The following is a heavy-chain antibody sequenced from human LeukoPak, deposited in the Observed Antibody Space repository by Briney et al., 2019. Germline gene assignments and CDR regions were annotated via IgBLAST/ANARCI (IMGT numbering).Heavy chain of an antibody. V-gene: IGHV3-11*01. CDR1: GFTFSNYY. Sequence: GGSLRLSCEASGFTFSNYYMSWIRQAPGKGLEWVSHIKGNGATTYYADSVRGRFTISRDNAKNSLFLQMNSLRVDDTATYYXARAGEMRYMDVWGKGTAVAVS. CDR2: IKGNGATT. D-gene: IGHD5-24*01. CDR3: ARAGEMRYMDV. J-gene: IGHJ6*03.